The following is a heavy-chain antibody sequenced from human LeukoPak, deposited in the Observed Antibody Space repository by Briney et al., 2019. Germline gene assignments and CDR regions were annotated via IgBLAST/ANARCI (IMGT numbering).Heavy chain of an antibody. Sequence: ASVKVSCKASGYTFTSYDINWVRQATGQGLEWMGWTNPNSGNTGYAQKFQGRVTMTRNTSISTAYMELSSLRSEDTAVYYCARGSIGFGELLRFDYWGQGTLVTVSS. CDR1: GYTFTSYD. CDR3: ARGSIGFGELLRFDY. D-gene: IGHD3-10*01. CDR2: TNPNSGNT. V-gene: IGHV1-8*01. J-gene: IGHJ4*02.